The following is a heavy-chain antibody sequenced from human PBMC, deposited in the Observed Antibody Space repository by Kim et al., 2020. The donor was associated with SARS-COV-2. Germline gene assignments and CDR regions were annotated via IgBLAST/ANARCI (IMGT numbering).Heavy chain of an antibody. V-gene: IGHV1-3*01. CDR2: INAGNGNT. CDR1: GYTFTSYA. CDR3: ARAGTYSSSWYNLLYYYYYGMDV. D-gene: IGHD6-13*01. Sequence: ASVKVSCKASGYTFTSYAMHWVRQAPGQRLEWMGWINAGNGNTKYSQKFQGRVTITRDTSASTAYMELSSLRSEDTAVYYCARAGTYSSSWYNLLYYYYYGMDVWGQGTTVTVSS. J-gene: IGHJ6*02.